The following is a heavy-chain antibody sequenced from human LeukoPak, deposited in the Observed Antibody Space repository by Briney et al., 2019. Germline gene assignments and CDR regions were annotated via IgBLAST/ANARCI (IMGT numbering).Heavy chain of an antibody. J-gene: IGHJ6*03. CDR1: GFTFIDHY. CDR2: IFNSGDSI. Sequence: GGSLRLSCAASGFTFIDHYMSWIRQAPGKGLEWVSYIFNSGDSIYYADSVKGRFTISRDNAKNSLYLQMNSQRAEDTAVYYCARSGSGYGGIWVPMDVWGKGTTVTVSS. V-gene: IGHV3-11*04. CDR3: ARSGSGYGGIWVPMDV. D-gene: IGHD5-18*01.